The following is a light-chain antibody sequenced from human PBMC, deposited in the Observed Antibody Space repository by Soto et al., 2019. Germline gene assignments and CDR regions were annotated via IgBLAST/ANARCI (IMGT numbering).Light chain of an antibody. CDR2: WAS. J-gene: IGKJ3*01. V-gene: IGKV4-1*01. CDR3: QQYYSNPLDT. CDR1: QSVLYSSNNKNY. Sequence: DIVMTQSPDSLAVSLGERATINCKSSQSVLYSSNNKNYLAWYQQKPGQPPKLLIYWASTRESGVPDRFSGSGSGTDFTLTISSLQDEDVAVYYCQQYYSNPLDTFGPGNKVDIK.